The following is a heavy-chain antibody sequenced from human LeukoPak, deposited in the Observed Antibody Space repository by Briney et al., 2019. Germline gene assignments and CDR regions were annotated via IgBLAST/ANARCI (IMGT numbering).Heavy chain of an antibody. D-gene: IGHD6-19*01. V-gene: IGHV4-34*01. CDR2: INHSGST. Sequence: SETLSLTCAVYGGSFSGYYWSWIRQPPGKGLEWIGEINHSGSTNYNPSLKSRVTISVDTSKNQFSLKLSSVTAADTAVYYCARRGWYWNFDYWGQGTLVTVSS. CDR3: ARRGWYWNFDY. CDR1: GGSFSGYY. J-gene: IGHJ4*02.